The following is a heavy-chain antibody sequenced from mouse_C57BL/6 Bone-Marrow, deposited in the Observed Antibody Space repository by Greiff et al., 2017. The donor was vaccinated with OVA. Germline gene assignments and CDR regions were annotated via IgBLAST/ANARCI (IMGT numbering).Heavy chain of an antibody. D-gene: IGHD2-3*01. Sequence: VHVKQSGAELVRPGASVKLSCTASGFNIKDDYMHWVKQRPEQGLEWIGWIDPEIGDTVYASKFQGKATITADTSSNTAYLQLSSLTSEDTAVYYCTADGSYAMDYWGQGTSVTVSS. CDR1: GFNIKDDY. J-gene: IGHJ4*01. CDR2: IDPEIGDT. CDR3: TADGSYAMDY. V-gene: IGHV14-4*01.